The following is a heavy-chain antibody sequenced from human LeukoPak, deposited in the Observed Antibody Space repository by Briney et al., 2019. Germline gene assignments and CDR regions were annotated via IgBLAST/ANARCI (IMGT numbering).Heavy chain of an antibody. CDR2: IWYDGSNK. Sequence: GGSLRLSCAASGFTFSSYGMHWVRQAPGKGLEWVAVIWYDGSNKYYADSVKGRFTISRDNSKNTLYLQMNSLRAEDTAVYYCARAPTAYCSSTSCIGWFDPWGQGTLVTVSS. CDR3: ARAPTAYCSSTSCIGWFDP. D-gene: IGHD2-2*01. J-gene: IGHJ5*02. V-gene: IGHV3-33*01. CDR1: GFTFSSYG.